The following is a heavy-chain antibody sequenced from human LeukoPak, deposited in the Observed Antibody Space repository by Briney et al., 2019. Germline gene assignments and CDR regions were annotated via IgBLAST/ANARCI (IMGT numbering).Heavy chain of an antibody. CDR2: INQVGGEH. CDR1: GFPLNTYW. CDR3: SRDGRAPGIYFYL. J-gene: IGHJ4*02. V-gene: IGHV3-7*01. Sequence: GGPLRLSCEASGFPLNTYWMNWVRQAPGRGREWVANINQVGGEHSYVASVKGRFTFSRDNAENSLYLQMNSLRPEDSALYYCSRDGRAPGIYFYLWGQVALVT.